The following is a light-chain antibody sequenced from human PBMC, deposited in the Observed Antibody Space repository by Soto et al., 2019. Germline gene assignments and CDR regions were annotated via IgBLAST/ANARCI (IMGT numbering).Light chain of an antibody. CDR3: QQSYIIPRT. V-gene: IGKV1-39*01. Sequence: DIQMTQSPSSLSASVGDRVTITCRASQSISHYLNWYQQKPGKAPKLLIYAASTLQSGVPSSFSGSGSGTEFTLTISSLQPEDFATYYCQQSYIIPRTFGQGTKVDSK. J-gene: IGKJ1*01. CDR2: AAS. CDR1: QSISHY.